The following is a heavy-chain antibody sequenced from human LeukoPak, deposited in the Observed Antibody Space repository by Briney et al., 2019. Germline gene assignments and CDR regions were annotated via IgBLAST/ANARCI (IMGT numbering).Heavy chain of an antibody. CDR2: INPNSGGT. Sequence: GASVKVSCKASGYNFTNYYMHWVRQAPGQGLEWMGWINPNSGGTNYAQKFQGRVTMTRDTSISTAYMELSRLRSDDTAVYYCARDGARVGELPNWGQGTLVTVSS. D-gene: IGHD1-26*01. CDR3: ARDGARVGELPN. CDR1: GYNFTNYY. V-gene: IGHV1-2*02. J-gene: IGHJ4*02.